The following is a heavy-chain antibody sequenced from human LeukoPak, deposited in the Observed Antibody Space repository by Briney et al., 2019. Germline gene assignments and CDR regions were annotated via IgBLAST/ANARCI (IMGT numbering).Heavy chain of an antibody. Sequence: SETLSLTCSVSGGSIRNYFWSWIRQPAGKGLEWIGRIYTSGSTDYNPSLRSRVTMSVDTSRNQFSLKLTSMTAADTAVYYCTRSLPAAMFSLDYWGQGTLVTVSS. J-gene: IGHJ4*02. CDR3: TRSLPAAMFSLDY. CDR1: GGSIRNYF. V-gene: IGHV4-4*07. D-gene: IGHD2-2*01. CDR2: IYTSGST.